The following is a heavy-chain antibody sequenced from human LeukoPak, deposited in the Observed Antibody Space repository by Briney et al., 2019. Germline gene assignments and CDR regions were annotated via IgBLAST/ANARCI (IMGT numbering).Heavy chain of an antibody. Sequence: GGSLRLSCAASGFTFSSFVMHWVRQAPGKGLEWVSTISDSGDNTYYADSVKGRFSISRDNSENTLSLQMNSLRAEDTAVYYCAAKGNGYTGTYVFAHWGRGTLVTVSS. D-gene: IGHD5-12*01. J-gene: IGHJ4*02. CDR1: GFTFSSFV. CDR3: AAKGNGYTGTYVFAH. CDR2: ISDSGDNT. V-gene: IGHV3-23*01.